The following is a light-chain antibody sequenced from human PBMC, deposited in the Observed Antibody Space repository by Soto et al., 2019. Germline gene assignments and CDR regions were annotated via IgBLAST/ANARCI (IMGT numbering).Light chain of an antibody. Sequence: QSVLTQPASVSGSPGQSITVSCTGTSSDVGGYNYVSWYQQHPGKAPKLMIYDVSNRPSGVSNRFSGSKSGNTASLTISGLQAEDEADYYCTSYTSSNTLVVFGNGTKVTVL. CDR3: TSYTSSNTLVV. V-gene: IGLV2-14*01. J-gene: IGLJ1*01. CDR1: SSDVGGYNY. CDR2: DVS.